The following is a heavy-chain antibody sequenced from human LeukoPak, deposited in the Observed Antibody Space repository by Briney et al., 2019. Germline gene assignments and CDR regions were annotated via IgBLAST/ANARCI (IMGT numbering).Heavy chain of an antibody. Sequence: GGSLRLSCAASGFIFDNYGMSWVRQAPGKGLEWVSGINWNGGTPRYADSVKGRFTVSRDNAKNSLYLQMNSLRAEDTALYYCAKGWWELSDWGQGTLVTVSS. D-gene: IGHD2-15*01. CDR2: INWNGGTP. V-gene: IGHV3-20*04. CDR3: AKGWWELSD. J-gene: IGHJ4*02. CDR1: GFIFDNYG.